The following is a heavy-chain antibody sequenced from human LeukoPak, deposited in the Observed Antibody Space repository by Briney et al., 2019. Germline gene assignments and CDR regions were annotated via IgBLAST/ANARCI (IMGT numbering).Heavy chain of an antibody. J-gene: IGHJ4*03. CDR2: LYYSGST. CDR3: PRGEGERYYVNYFDY. V-gene: IGHV4-59*11. CDR1: GGSFTSHY. D-gene: IGHD1-26*01. Sequence: SETLSLTCSVSGGSFTSHYWSWFRQPPGKGLEWIAYLYYSGSTNYHPSLKSRATMSIDTSKNQFSLNLGSVTGDDTTVYYCPRGEGERYYVNYFDYWGHGILVTVSS.